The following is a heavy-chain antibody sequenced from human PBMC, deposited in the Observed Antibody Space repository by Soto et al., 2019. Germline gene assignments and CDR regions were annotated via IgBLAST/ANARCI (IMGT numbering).Heavy chain of an antibody. J-gene: IGHJ4*02. CDR3: AKALVAQSHFDS. CDR2: ISYDGINK. CDR1: GLTFSNYG. D-gene: IGHD6-6*01. Sequence: QVQLVESGGGVVQPGRSLRLSCAVSGLTFSNYGMHWVRQAPGKGLEWVAIISYDGINKYYADSVKGRFTISRDNSKNTRYLQMNSLRAEDTAVYYCAKALVAQSHFDSWGRGSLVTVSS. V-gene: IGHV3-30*18.